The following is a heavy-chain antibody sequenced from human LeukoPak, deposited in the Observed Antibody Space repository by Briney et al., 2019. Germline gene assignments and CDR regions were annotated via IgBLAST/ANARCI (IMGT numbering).Heavy chain of an antibody. V-gene: IGHV4-59*10. J-gene: IGHJ6*02. CDR3: ARPGSSWYGMDV. CDR1: GGSFSGYS. D-gene: IGHD6-13*01. Sequence: SETLSLTCAVYGGSFSGYSWSWIRQPAGKGLEWIGRIYTSGSTNYNPSLKSRVSVSVDTSKNQFSLKLSSVTAADTAVYYCARPGSSWYGMDVWGQGTTVTVSS. CDR2: IYTSGST.